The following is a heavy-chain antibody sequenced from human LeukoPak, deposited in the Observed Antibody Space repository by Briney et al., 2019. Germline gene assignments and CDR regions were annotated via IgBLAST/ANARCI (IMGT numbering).Heavy chain of an antibody. D-gene: IGHD3-16*02. J-gene: IGHJ4*02. CDR2: ISSSGSTI. CDR1: GFTFSSYE. CDR3: AKGVRSVWGSYRTQYYFDY. Sequence: GGSLRLSCAASGFTFSSYEMNWVRQAPGKGLEWVSYISSSGSTIYYADSVKSRSTISRDNAKNSLYLQMNSLRAEDTAVYYCAKGVRSVWGSYRTQYYFDYWGQGTLVTVSS. V-gene: IGHV3-48*03.